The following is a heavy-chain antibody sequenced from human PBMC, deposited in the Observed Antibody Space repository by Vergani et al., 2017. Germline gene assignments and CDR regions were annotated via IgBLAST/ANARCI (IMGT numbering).Heavy chain of an antibody. V-gene: IGHV3-43*02. J-gene: IGHJ6*02. D-gene: IGHD4-17*01. CDR2: ISGDGGST. Sequence: EVQLVESGGGVVQPGGSLRLSCAASGFTFDDYAMHWVRQAPGKGLEWVSLISGDGGSTYYADSVKGRFTISRDNSKNSLYLQMNSLRTEDTALYYFAKATVTTSLDYYYGMDVWGQGTTVTVSS. CDR3: AKATVTTSLDYYYGMDV. CDR1: GFTFDDYA.